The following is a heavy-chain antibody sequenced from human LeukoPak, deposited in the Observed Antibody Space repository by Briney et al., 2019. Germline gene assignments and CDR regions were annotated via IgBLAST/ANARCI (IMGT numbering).Heavy chain of an antibody. CDR1: GYSISSGYY. CDR2: IYYSGTT. V-gene: IGHV4-38-2*01. Sequence: SETLSLTCAVSGYSISSGYYWGWIRQPPGKGLEWIGTIYYSGTTFYNPSLKSRVTMSLDTSKNQFSLKLTSVTAADTAVYYCARVGYAWGQGTLVTVSS. CDR3: ARVGYA. J-gene: IGHJ4*02. D-gene: IGHD2-15*01.